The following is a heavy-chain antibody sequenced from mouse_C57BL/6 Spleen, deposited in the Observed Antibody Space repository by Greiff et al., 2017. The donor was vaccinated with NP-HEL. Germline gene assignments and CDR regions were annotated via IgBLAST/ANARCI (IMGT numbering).Heavy chain of an antibody. CDR3: ARSAYYSNYGYFDV. V-gene: IGHV1-18*01. J-gene: IGHJ1*03. CDR1: GYTFTDYN. Sequence: EVQLQQSGPELVKPGASVKIPCKASGYTFTDYNMDWVKQSHGKSLEWIGDINPNNGGTIYNQKFKGKATLTVDKSSSTAYMELRSLTSEDTAVYYCARSAYYSNYGYFDVWGTGTTVTVSS. CDR2: INPNNGGT. D-gene: IGHD2-5*01.